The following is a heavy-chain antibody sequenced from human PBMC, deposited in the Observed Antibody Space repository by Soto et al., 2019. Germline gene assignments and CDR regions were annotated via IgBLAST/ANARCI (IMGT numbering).Heavy chain of an antibody. CDR1: GYSFTNYG. D-gene: IGHD3-3*01. V-gene: IGHV1-18*01. CDR3: TRDKKLGSGYYQFDC. Sequence: ASVKVSCKASGYSFTNYGISWVRQAPGQGLEWMGWISAYNNDTYYIQNLQGRVTMTTDTSTSTAYMELKSLRSDDTAVYYCTRDKKLGSGYYQFDCWGQGTLVTVSS. J-gene: IGHJ4*02. CDR2: ISAYNNDT.